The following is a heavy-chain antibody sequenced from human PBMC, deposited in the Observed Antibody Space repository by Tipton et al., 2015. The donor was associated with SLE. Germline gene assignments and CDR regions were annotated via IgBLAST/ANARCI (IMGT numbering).Heavy chain of an antibody. CDR3: ARATNWLLFY. CDR1: GGSISSSSYY. Sequence: LRLSCTISGGSISSSSYYWGWIRQPPGKGLEWIGSIYYSGSTYYNPSLKSRVTISVGTSKNQFSLKLSSVTAADTAVYYCARATNWLLFYWGQGTLVTVSS. J-gene: IGHJ4*02. CDR2: IYYSGST. D-gene: IGHD3-9*01. V-gene: IGHV4-39*01.